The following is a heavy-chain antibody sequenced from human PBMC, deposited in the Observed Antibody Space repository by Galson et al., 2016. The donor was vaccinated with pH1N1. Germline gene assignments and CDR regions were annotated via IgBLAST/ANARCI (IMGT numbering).Heavy chain of an antibody. CDR1: GFTFDDYA. CDR2: ISWNSGSI. J-gene: IGHJ4*02. CDR3: AKVRGYSYGFVDY. D-gene: IGHD5-18*01. V-gene: IGHV3-9*01. Sequence: SLRLSCAASGFTFDDYAMHWVRQAPGKGLEWVSGISWNSGSIGYADSVKGRFTISRDNAKNSLYLQMNSLRAADTALYYCAKVRGYSYGFVDYWGQGTLGTVSS.